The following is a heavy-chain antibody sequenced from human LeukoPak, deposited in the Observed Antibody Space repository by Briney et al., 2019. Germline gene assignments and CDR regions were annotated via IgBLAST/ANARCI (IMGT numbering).Heavy chain of an antibody. V-gene: IGHV3-48*02. Sequence: PGGSLRLSCAASGFTFSSYSMNWVRQAPGKGLEWVSYISSSSSTIYYADSVKGRFTISRDNAKNSLYLQMNSLRYEDTAVYYCARSRGKRLDYWGQGTLVTVSS. D-gene: IGHD6-19*01. CDR2: ISSSSSTI. CDR3: ARSRGKRLDY. CDR1: GFTFSSYS. J-gene: IGHJ4*02.